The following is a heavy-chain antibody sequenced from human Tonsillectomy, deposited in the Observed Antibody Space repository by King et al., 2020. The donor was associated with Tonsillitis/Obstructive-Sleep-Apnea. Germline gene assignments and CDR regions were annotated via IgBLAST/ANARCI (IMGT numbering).Heavy chain of an antibody. D-gene: IGHD3-10*01. J-gene: IGHJ4*02. CDR3: ARDLRGVENNYYGSGSPDY. CDR2: INWNGGST. Sequence: VQLVESGGGVVRPGGSLRLSCAGSGFTFDNYGMSWVRQAPGKGLDWVSGINWNGGSTGYADSVKGRLTISRDNAKNSLYLQMNSLRAEDTAWYYCARDLRGVENNYYGSGSPDYWGQGTRVTVSS. V-gene: IGHV3-20*04. CDR1: GFTFDNYG.